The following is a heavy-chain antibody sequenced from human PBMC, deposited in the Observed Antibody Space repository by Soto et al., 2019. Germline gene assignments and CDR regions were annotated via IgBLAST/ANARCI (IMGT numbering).Heavy chain of an antibody. Sequence: ASVKVSCKASGYTFIDHYIHWVRQAPGQGLEWMGWITPNSGATKYAQKFQGRVTMTRDASINTAYVDVTGLTFDDTAVYFCASAVGRSGLNDAFDLWGQGTLVSVSS. CDR2: ITPNSGAT. V-gene: IGHV1-2*02. D-gene: IGHD3-22*01. J-gene: IGHJ3*01. CDR1: GYTFIDHY. CDR3: ASAVGRSGLNDAFDL.